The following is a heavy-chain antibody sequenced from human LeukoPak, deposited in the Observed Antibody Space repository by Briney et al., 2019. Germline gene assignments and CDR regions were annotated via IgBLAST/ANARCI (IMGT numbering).Heavy chain of an antibody. V-gene: IGHV3-33*01. CDR2: IWYDGSNK. CDR3: AREVWYYFDY. J-gene: IGHJ4*02. Sequence: GRSQRLSCAASGFTFSSYGMHWVRQAPGKGLEWVAVIWYDGSNKYYADSVKGRFTISRDNSKNTLYLQMNSLRAEDTAVYYCAREVWYYFDYWGQGTLVTVSS. D-gene: IGHD2-8*02. CDR1: GFTFSSYG.